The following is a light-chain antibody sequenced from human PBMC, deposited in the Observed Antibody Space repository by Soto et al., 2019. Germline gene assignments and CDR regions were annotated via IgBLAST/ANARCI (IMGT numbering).Light chain of an antibody. CDR3: QPYNNWPLT. CDR1: QGVTTN. V-gene: IGKV3-15*01. CDR2: DTS. J-gene: IGKJ4*01. Sequence: DIVITLSLSSLSVSHGERVTLSCRAGQGVTTNFAWYQQKSGQSPRLLIYDTSTRATGVPTRFSGSRSGAEFTLTINSLQSEDFAVYYCQPYNNWPLTFGGGTKVDIK.